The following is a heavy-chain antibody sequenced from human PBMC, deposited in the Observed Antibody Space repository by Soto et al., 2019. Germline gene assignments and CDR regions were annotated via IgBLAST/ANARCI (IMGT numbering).Heavy chain of an antibody. D-gene: IGHD4-17*01. J-gene: IGHJ4*02. CDR3: ARVTVRYFDQ. V-gene: IGHV3-30*03. CDR2: ISHDGSKI. Sequence: PGGSLRLSCAAVGFTFSNFGMHWVRQAPGKGLEWVAVISHDGSKIDYTDSVKGRFSISRDNSKNTLYLQMNSLRAEDTAVYYCARVTVRYFDQWGQGTPVTVS. CDR1: GFTFSNFG.